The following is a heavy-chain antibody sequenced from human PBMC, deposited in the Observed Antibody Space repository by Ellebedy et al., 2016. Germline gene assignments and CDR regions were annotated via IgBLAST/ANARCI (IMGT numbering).Heavy chain of an antibody. Sequence: ASVTVSCKASGGTFSTYGISWVRQAPGQGLEWMGGIIPILGIANYAQRFQGRVTITADKSTSTAYMELNSLRSDDTALYYCATEKEDFDNWGQGTLVTVSS. V-gene: IGHV1-69*10. CDR2: IIPILGIA. CDR3: ATEKEDFDN. CDR1: GGTFSTYG. J-gene: IGHJ3*02.